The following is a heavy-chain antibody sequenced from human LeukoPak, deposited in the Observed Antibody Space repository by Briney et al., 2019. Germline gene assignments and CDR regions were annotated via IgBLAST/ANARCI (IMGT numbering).Heavy chain of an antibody. Sequence: GGSLRLSCAASGFTFRNYWMTWVHQAPGKGLEWVANINQEGNDKYYVDSVKGRFTISRDNTKNSLFLQMNSPRAEDTAVYYCVVTRTRGDHWGQGTLVTVSS. V-gene: IGHV3-7*03. D-gene: IGHD4-23*01. J-gene: IGHJ4*02. CDR2: INQEGNDK. CDR1: GFTFRNYW. CDR3: VVTRTRGDH.